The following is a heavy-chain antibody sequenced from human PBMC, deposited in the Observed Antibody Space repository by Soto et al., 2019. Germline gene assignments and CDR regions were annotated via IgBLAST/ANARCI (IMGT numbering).Heavy chain of an antibody. CDR3: ARPLNNDYFGY. V-gene: IGHV1-8*01. J-gene: IGHJ4*02. CDR2: MNPNSGNT. Sequence: ASVNGSCKASGYTFTSYDSNWVRQATGQGLEWMGWMNPNSGNTGYAQKFQGRVTMTRNTSISTAYMELSSLRSEDTVVYYCARPLNNDYFGYWGQGTLVTVSS. CDR1: GYTFTSYD.